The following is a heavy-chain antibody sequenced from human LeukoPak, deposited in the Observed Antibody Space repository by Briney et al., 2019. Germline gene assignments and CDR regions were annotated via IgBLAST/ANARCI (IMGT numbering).Heavy chain of an antibody. J-gene: IGHJ4*02. CDR3: ARYRGANGYYFDY. V-gene: IGHV4-38-2*02. CDR1: GYSISSGYY. CDR2: IYHSGST. D-gene: IGHD3-10*01. Sequence: SETLSLTCTVSGYSISSGYYWGWIRQPPGKGLEWIGSIYHSGSTYYNPSLKSRVTISVDKSKNQFSLKLSSVTAADTAVYYCARYRGANGYYFDYWGQGTLVTVSS.